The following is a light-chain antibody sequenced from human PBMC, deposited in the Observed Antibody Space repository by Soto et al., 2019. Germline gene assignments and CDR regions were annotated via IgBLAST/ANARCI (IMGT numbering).Light chain of an antibody. CDR1: SSNIGANS. V-gene: IGLV1-51*01. CDR3: GAWDSSLSGGV. Sequence: QCVLTQPPSVSAAPGQKVTISCSGSSSNIGANSVSWYQQLPGTAPKLLIYDDNKRPSGIPDRFSGSKSGTSATLGITGFQTGDEAHYYCGAWDSSLSGGVFGQGTK. CDR2: DDN. J-gene: IGLJ2*01.